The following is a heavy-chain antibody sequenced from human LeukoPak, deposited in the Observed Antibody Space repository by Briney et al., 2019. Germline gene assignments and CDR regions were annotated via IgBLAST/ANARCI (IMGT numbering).Heavy chain of an antibody. V-gene: IGHV4-34*01. D-gene: IGHD5-18*01. CDR3: ARGRRIQLWSFDY. CDR1: GGSFSGYY. Sequence: SETLSLTCAVYGGSFSGYYWSWIRQPPGKGLEWIGEINDSGSTTYNPSLKSRVPISVDTVNNQFPLKLSSVTGTVTAVYYCARGRRIQLWSFDYWGQGTLVTDSS. J-gene: IGHJ4*02. CDR2: INDSGST.